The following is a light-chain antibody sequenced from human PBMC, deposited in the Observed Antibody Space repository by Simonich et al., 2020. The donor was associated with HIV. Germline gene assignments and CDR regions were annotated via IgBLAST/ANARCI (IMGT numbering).Light chain of an antibody. V-gene: IGKV4-1*01. CDR2: WAS. Sequence: DIVMTQSPDSLAVSLGERATINYKSSQSVLYSSNNKTYLAWYQQKPGQPPKLLIYWASTRESGVPDRFSSSGSGTDFTLTISSLQAEDVAVYYCQQYYSTPPTFGQGTKVEIK. CDR1: QSVLYSSNNKTY. CDR3: QQYYSTPPT. J-gene: IGKJ1*01.